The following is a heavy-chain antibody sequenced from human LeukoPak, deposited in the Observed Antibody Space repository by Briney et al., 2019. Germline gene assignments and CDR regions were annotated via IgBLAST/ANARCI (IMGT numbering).Heavy chain of an antibody. V-gene: IGHV4-4*02. CDR1: GGSISSSNW. D-gene: IGHD3-22*01. Sequence: SETLSLTCAVSGGSISSSNWWSWVRQPPGKGLEWIGEIYHSGSTNYNPSLKSRVTISVDTSKNQFSLKLSSVTAADTAVYYCARVVGYYDSSGKIQSDAFDIWGQGTMVTVSS. CDR3: ARVVGYYDSSGKIQSDAFDI. CDR2: IYHSGST. J-gene: IGHJ3*02.